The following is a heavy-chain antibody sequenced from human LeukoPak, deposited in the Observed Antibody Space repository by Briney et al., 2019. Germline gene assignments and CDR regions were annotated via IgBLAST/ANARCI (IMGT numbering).Heavy chain of an antibody. Sequence: GGSLRLSCAASGFTFGNAWMSWVRQAPGKGLEWVGRIKSKTDGGTTDYAAPVKGRFTISRDDSKNTLYLQMNSLKTEDTAVYYCTPGGEMATFDYWGQGTLVTVSS. V-gene: IGHV3-15*01. CDR3: TPGGEMATFDY. J-gene: IGHJ4*02. D-gene: IGHD5-24*01. CDR1: GFTFGNAW. CDR2: IKSKTDGGTT.